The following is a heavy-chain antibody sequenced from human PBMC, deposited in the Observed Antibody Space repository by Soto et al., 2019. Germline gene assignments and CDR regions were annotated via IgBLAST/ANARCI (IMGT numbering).Heavy chain of an antibody. CDR3: SPDRAEVATISIAY. CDR2: IKSKTDGGTT. Sequence: EVQLVESGGGLVKPGGSLRLSCAASGLTFSNAWMNWVRQAPGKGLEWVGRIKSKTDGGTTDYGAPVKGRFTISRDDSGNTPDLEMDSLKTEGTGVYFCSPDRAEVATISIAYLGQGRLVTVSS. D-gene: IGHD5-12*01. J-gene: IGHJ4*02. CDR1: GLTFSNAW. V-gene: IGHV3-15*07.